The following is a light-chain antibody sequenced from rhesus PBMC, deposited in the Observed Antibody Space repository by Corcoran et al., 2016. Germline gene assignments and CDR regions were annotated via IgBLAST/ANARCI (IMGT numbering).Light chain of an antibody. J-gene: IGKJ3*01. CDR1: QGISDY. CDR2: AAS. CDR3: LQGYTTPFT. Sequence: DIQMTQSPSSLSASVGDRVTITCRASQGISDYLNWYQQKPGKAPKRLINAASTLESGVPSRSRGSGSGTDFTLTLNSLQPEDFSTYYCLQGYTTPFTFGPGTKLDIK. V-gene: IGKV1-36*02.